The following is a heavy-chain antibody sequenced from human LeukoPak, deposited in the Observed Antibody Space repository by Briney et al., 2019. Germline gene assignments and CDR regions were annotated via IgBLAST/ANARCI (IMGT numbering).Heavy chain of an antibody. V-gene: IGHV1-2*02. Sequence: ASVKVSCKASGYTFTGYYMHWVRQAPGQGLEGMGWINPNSGGTNYAQKFQGRVTMTRDTSISTAYMELSRLRSDDTAVYYCARVISGWYRYYFDYWGQGTLVTVSS. CDR3: ARVISGWYRYYFDY. CDR2: INPNSGGT. CDR1: GYTFTGYY. D-gene: IGHD6-19*01. J-gene: IGHJ4*02.